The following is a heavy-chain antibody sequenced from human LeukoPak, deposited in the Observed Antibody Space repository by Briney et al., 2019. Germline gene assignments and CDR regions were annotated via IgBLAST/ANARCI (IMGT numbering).Heavy chain of an antibody. CDR1: GYSISSGYY. CDR2: IYHSGST. CDR3: ASPYSSGWYGAFDI. V-gene: IGHV4-38-2*01. J-gene: IGHJ3*02. Sequence: PSETLSLTCAVSGYSISSGYYWGWIRQPPGKGLEWIGSIYHSGSTYYNPSLKSRVTISVDTSKNQFSLKLSSVTAADTAVYYCASPYSSGWYGAFDIWGQGTMATVSS. D-gene: IGHD6-19*01.